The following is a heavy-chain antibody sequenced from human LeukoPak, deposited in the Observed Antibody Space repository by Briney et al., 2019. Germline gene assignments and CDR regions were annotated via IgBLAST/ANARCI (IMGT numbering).Heavy chain of an antibody. CDR1: GLIFSSYS. J-gene: IGHJ4*02. CDR3: ARVVDY. Sequence: PGGSLRLSCAASGLIFSSYSMSCVRQAPGKGLEWVSAIGVSGGNTYYADSVMGRFTISRDNAKNSLYLQMNSLRAEDTAVYYCARVVDYWGQGTLVTVSS. V-gene: IGHV3-23*01. CDR2: IGVSGGNT.